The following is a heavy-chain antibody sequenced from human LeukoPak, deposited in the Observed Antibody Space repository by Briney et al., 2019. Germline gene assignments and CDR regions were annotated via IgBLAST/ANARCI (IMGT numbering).Heavy chain of an antibody. CDR1: GFTFSSYA. J-gene: IGHJ6*04. Sequence: GRSLRLSCAASGFTFSSYAMHWVRQAPGKGLEWVANIKQDGSEKYYVDSVKGRFTISRDNAKNSLYLQMNSLRAEDTAVYYCARDVGYYGSGSYQDVWGKGTTVTVSS. CDR3: ARDVGYYGSGSYQDV. CDR2: IKQDGSEK. D-gene: IGHD3-10*01. V-gene: IGHV3-7*01.